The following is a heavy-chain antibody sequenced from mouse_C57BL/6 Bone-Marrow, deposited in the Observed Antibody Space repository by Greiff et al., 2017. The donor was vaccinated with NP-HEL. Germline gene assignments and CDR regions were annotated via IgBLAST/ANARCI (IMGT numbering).Heavy chain of an antibody. D-gene: IGHD2-3*01. J-gene: IGHJ2*01. CDR3: TTGWFDY. CDR1: GFNIKDDY. Sequence: LQQSGAELVRPGASVKLSCTASGFNIKDDYMHWVKQRPEQGLEWIGWIDPENGDTEYASKFQGKATITADTSSNTAYLQLSSLTSEDTAVYYCTTGWFDYWGQGTTLTVSS. V-gene: IGHV14-4*01. CDR2: IDPENGDT.